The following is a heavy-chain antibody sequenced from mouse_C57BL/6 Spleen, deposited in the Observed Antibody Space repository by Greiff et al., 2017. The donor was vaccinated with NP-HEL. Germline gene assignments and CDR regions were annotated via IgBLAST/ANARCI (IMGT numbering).Heavy chain of an antibody. D-gene: IGHD2-3*01. CDR1: GYAFSSSW. CDR2: IYPGDGDT. CDR3: ARYDGYYHYAMDY. V-gene: IGHV1-82*01. Sequence: QVQLKESGPELVKPGASVKISCKASGYAFSSSWMNWVKQRPGKGLEWIGRIYPGDGDTNYNGKFKGKATLTADKSSSTAYMQLSSLTSEDSAVYFCARYDGYYHYAMDYWGQGTSVTVSS. J-gene: IGHJ4*01.